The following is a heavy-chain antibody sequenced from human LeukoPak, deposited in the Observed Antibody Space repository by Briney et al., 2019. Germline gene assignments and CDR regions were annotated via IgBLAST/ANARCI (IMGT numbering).Heavy chain of an antibody. CDR3: ARDYQGGYGDKTVDY. CDR1: GGSISSNTYY. D-gene: IGHD5-18*01. CDR2: IYYSGST. Sequence: SETPSLTCTVSGGSISSNTYYLGWIRQPPGNGLEWIGSIYYSGSTYYNPSLKSRVTISVDTSKNQFSLKLSSVTAADTAVYYCARDYQGGYGDKTVDYWGQGTLVTVSS. V-gene: IGHV4-39*07. J-gene: IGHJ4*02.